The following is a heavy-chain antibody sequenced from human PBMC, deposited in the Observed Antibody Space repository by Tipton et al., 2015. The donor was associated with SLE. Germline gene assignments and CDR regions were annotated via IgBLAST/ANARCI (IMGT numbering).Heavy chain of an antibody. D-gene: IGHD3-10*01. V-gene: IGHV3-9*01. CDR3: AKGGYGSGSFQGYIDF. CDR1: GFTFDDYA. Sequence: QLVQSGGGLVQSGRSLRLSCAASGFTFDDYAMYWVRQAPGMGLEWVSGISWNSGRIGYADSVKGRFTISRDNAKNSLYLQMNSLRAEDTALYYCAKGGYGSGSFQGYIDFWGQGTLVTVSS. CDR2: ISWNSGRI. J-gene: IGHJ4*02.